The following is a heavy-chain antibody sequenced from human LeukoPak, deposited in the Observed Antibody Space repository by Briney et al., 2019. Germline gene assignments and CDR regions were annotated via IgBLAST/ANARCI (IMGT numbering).Heavy chain of an antibody. CDR3: ARDRDPASLRDAFDI. Sequence: PGGSLRLSCAASGFTVSSNYMSWVPQAPGKGLEWVSVIYSGGSTYYADSVKGRFTISRDNSKNTLYLQMNSLRVEDTAVYYCARDRDPASLRDAFDIWGQGTMVTVSS. CDR1: GFTVSSNY. J-gene: IGHJ3*02. V-gene: IGHV3-66*02. CDR2: IYSGGST. D-gene: IGHD2-2*01.